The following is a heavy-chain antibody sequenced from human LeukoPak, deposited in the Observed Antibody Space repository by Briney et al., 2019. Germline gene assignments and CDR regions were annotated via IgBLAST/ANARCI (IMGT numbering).Heavy chain of an antibody. V-gene: IGHV1-2*02. CDR3: ARDYYDSSGYRDY. J-gene: IGHJ4*02. D-gene: IGHD3-22*01. CDR1: GYTFGGYY. Sequence: ASVKVSCKASGYTFGGYYMHWVRQAPGHGLEWMGWINPNSGGTNYAQKFQGRVTMTRDTSISAAYMELSRLRSDDTAVYYCARDYYDSSGYRDYWGQGTLVTVSS. CDR2: INPNSGGT.